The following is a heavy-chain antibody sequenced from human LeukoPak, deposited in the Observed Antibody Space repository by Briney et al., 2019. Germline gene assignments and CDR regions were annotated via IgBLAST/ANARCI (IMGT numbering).Heavy chain of an antibody. Sequence: GGSLRLSCAASGFTFSAYPMHWVRQPPGKGLEYVSAISTNGGTTYYADSVKGRFTISRDNSKNTLYLQMGSLRTEDMAVYYCARAPGVGPNHYFDYWGRGTLVTVSS. D-gene: IGHD1-26*01. V-gene: IGHV3-64*02. J-gene: IGHJ4*02. CDR2: ISTNGGTT. CDR3: ARAPGVGPNHYFDY. CDR1: GFTFSAYP.